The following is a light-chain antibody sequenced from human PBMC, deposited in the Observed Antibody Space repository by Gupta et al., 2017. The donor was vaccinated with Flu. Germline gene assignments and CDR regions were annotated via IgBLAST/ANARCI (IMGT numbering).Light chain of an antibody. V-gene: IGKV3-11*01. Sequence: EIVLTQSPATLSLSPGERATLSCRASQSVGMYLAWYQQKPGQAPRLLIADASNRAPGIPVRFSGSGSGTDFTLTISSREQEDFAVYYCQQHSHWPPFTFGQGTLVEIK. J-gene: IGKJ5*01. CDR1: QSVGMY. CDR2: DAS. CDR3: QQHSHWPPFT.